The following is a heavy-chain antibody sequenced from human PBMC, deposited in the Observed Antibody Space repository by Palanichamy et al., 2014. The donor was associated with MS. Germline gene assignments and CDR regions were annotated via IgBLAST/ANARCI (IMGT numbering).Heavy chain of an antibody. CDR1: VAPSTMVITF. V-gene: IGHV4-39*02. D-gene: IGHD1-1*01. Sequence: QLQLQDGPRLLKLRRPCPSRAVSLVAPSTMVITFWGWIRQPPGKGLEWTGSVYSRGGIHSNPSLKDRLIISADTSKNQYFLTLTSVTAADTALYYCASDTGQWQIDSWGQGVLVIVSA. CDR3: ASDTGQWQIDS. CDR2: VYSRGGI. J-gene: IGHJ4*02.